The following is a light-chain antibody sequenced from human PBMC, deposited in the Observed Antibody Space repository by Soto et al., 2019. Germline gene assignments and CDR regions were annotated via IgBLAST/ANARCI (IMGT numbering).Light chain of an antibody. Sequence: EILLTQSPATLSVSPGESATLSCRASRYLTTNLAWYQQKPGQAPRLLIYHASARATGIPARFIGSGSGTDFTLTITNVQSEDFAVYYCQQYNQWPRFGGGPTVEIK. CDR1: RYLTTN. CDR3: QQYNQWPR. J-gene: IGKJ4*02. CDR2: HAS. V-gene: IGKV3-15*01.